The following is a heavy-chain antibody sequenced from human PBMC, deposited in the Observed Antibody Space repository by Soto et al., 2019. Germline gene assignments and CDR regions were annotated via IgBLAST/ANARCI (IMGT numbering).Heavy chain of an antibody. V-gene: IGHV1-69*13. Sequence: GASVKVSCKASGGTFSSYAISWVRQAPGQELEWMGGIIPIFGTANYAQKFQGRVTITADESTSTAYMELSSLRAEDTAVYYCARADSSGYYLPYPEYFQHWGQGTLVTVSS. J-gene: IGHJ1*01. CDR3: ARADSSGYYLPYPEYFQH. D-gene: IGHD3-22*01. CDR2: IIPIFGTA. CDR1: GGTFSSYA.